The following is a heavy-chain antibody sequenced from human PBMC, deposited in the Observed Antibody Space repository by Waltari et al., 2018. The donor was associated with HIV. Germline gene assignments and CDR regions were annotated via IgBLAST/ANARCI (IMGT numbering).Heavy chain of an antibody. CDR1: GFTLSNFA. Sequence: QVQLVESGGGVVQPGRSLRLSRAASGFTLSNFAMHWVRQAPGKGLEWVAIIWYDGDNKYYADSVKGRFTISRDNSKNTLYLQMNSLRVEDTAVYYCSRGGYYYDISGYYHYWGQGTLVTVSS. D-gene: IGHD3-22*01. V-gene: IGHV3-33*01. CDR2: IWYDGDNK. CDR3: SRGGYYYDISGYYHY. J-gene: IGHJ4*02.